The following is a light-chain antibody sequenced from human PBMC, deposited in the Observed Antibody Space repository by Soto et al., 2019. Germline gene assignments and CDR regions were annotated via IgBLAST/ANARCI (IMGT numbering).Light chain of an antibody. CDR2: EVS. CDR3: SSYTSSSTLV. J-gene: IGLJ2*01. CDR1: SSDVGGYNY. V-gene: IGLV2-14*01. Sequence: QSALTQPASVSGSPGQSITISCTGTSSDVGGYNYVSWYQQHPGKAPKLMIYEVSNRPSGVSNRFSGSKSGNTASLTISGLQAEDEAHYYCSSYTSSSTLVFGGGTKLPVL.